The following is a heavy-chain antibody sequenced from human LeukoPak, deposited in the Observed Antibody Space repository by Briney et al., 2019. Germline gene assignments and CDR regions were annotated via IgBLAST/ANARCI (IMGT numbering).Heavy chain of an antibody. Sequence: PGGSLRLSCAASGFSFSDYWMSWVRQPPGKGLEWVASMKKGGSDEKYVDSVRGRFTISRDNAKNLLFLQMNSLRAEDTAVYFCGRVHEGSVYRPTEYWGQGTLVTVST. CDR2: MKKGGSDE. CDR3: GRVHEGSVYRPTEY. D-gene: IGHD5/OR15-5a*01. CDR1: GFSFSDYW. J-gene: IGHJ4*02. V-gene: IGHV3-7*01.